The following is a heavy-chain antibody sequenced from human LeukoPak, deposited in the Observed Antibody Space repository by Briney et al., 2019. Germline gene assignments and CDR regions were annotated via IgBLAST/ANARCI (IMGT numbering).Heavy chain of an antibody. CDR3: ARGTMTTVTHYFDY. D-gene: IGHD4-17*01. CDR2: INHSGST. J-gene: IGHJ4*02. V-gene: IGHV4-34*01. CDR1: GGSFSGYY. Sequence: SETLSLTCAVYGGSFSGYYWSWIRQPPGKGLEWIGEINHSGSTNYNPSLKSRVTISVDTSKNQFSLKLSSVTAADTAVYYCARGTMTTVTHYFDYWGQGTLVTVSS.